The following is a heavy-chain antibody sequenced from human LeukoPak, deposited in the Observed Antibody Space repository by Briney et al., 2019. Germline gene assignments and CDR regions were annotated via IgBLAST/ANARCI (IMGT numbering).Heavy chain of an antibody. CDR2: INHSGST. CDR3: ARGASGLEIGGLYYYYYMDV. D-gene: IGHD1-1*01. Sequence: SETLSLTCAVYGGSFSGYYWSWIRQPPGKGLEWLGEINHSGSTDYNPALKSRVTISVDTSKNQFSLKLSSVTAADTAVYYCARGASGLEIGGLYYYYYMDVWGKGTTVTVSS. J-gene: IGHJ6*03. V-gene: IGHV4-34*01. CDR1: GGSFSGYY.